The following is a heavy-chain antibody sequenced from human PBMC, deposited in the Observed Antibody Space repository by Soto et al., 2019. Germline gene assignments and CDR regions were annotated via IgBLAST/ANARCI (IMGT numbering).Heavy chain of an antibody. CDR2: INPNSGGT. Sequence: SSVKVSCVASGYTFTVYYMHCVRQAPGQGLEWMGGINPNSGGTNCAQKFQGWVTSTRDTAISTADREMGRRRYAPPPVYSCPRPPGGVVNAMSDFDVWGKGTLV. CDR3: PRPPGGVVNAMSDFDV. J-gene: IGHJ4*02. V-gene: IGHV1-2*01. D-gene: IGHD2-21*01. CDR1: GYTFTVYY.